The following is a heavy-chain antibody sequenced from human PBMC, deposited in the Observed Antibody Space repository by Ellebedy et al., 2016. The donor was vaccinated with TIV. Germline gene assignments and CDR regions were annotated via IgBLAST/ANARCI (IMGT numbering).Heavy chain of an antibody. J-gene: IGHJ4*02. CDR1: GYTFTTNA. V-gene: IGHV1-3*01. Sequence: AASVKVSCKASGYTFTTNAMHWVRQAPGQSLEWMGWINAGNGDTKYSQKFQGRVTITRDTSASTAYMELSSLRSEDTAVYYCAREETFLSQYFSSLGCDYWGQGTLVTVSS. D-gene: IGHD6-13*01. CDR3: AREETFLSQYFSSLGCDY. CDR2: INAGNGDT.